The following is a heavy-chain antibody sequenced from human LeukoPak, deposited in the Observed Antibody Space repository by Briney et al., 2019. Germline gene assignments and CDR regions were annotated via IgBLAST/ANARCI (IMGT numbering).Heavy chain of an antibody. CDR2: IKQDGGEK. Sequence: GGSLRLSCAASGFTFSSYWMSWVRQAPGKGLEWVANIKQDGGEKYYEDSVKGRFTISRDNAKNSLYMQMNSLRAEDTAVYYCARASKYYGSGRFGELGYWGQGTLVTVSS. D-gene: IGHD3-10*01. V-gene: IGHV3-7*01. CDR3: ARASKYYGSGRFGELGY. CDR1: GFTFSSYW. J-gene: IGHJ4*02.